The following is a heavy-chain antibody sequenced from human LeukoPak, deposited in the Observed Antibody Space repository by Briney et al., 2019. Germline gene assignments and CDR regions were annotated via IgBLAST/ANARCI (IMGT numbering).Heavy chain of an antibody. CDR1: GFTFSSYG. Sequence: GGSLRLSCAASGFTFSSYGMHWVRQAPGKGLEWVAVIWYDGSNKYYAGSVKGRFTISRDNSKNTLYLQMNSLRAEDTAVYYCARRVRYCSGGSCLGEYYFDYWGQGTLVTVSS. D-gene: IGHD2-15*01. CDR2: IWYDGSNK. V-gene: IGHV3-33*01. CDR3: ARRVRYCSGGSCLGEYYFDY. J-gene: IGHJ4*02.